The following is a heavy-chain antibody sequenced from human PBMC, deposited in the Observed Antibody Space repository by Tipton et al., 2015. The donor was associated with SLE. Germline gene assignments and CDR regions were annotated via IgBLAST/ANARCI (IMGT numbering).Heavy chain of an antibody. Sequence: TLSLTCTVSGGSISSHSWSWIRQPPGKGLEWIGYIHYSGSTNYNPSLKSRVTISVDTSKNQISLKLSSVTAADTAVYYCARDRWGVIKGGDDAFDIWGQGTMVTVSS. J-gene: IGHJ3*02. V-gene: IGHV4-59*11. D-gene: IGHD2-21*01. CDR1: GGSISSHS. CDR3: ARDRWGVIKGGDDAFDI. CDR2: IHYSGST.